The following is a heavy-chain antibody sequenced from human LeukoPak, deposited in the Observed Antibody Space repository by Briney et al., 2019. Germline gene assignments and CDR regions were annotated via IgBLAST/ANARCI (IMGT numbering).Heavy chain of an antibody. CDR2: ISDSGGTT. Sequence: GGSLRLSCAASGFPFSSFEMNWVRQAPGKGLEWVSYISDSGGTTYYADSVKGRFTISRDNSKNTLYLQMSSLRAEDTAVYYCVKPGSRFDYRGQGTLVTVSS. V-gene: IGHV3-64D*06. D-gene: IGHD6-25*01. J-gene: IGHJ4*02. CDR1: GFPFSSFE. CDR3: VKPGSRFDY.